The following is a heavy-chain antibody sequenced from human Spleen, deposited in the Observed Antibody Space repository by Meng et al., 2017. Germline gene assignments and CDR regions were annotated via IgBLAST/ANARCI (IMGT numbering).Heavy chain of an antibody. D-gene: IGHD2-15*01. Sequence: QVQLPQLGAGLLKTSETLSLTCAVYGGPFSGYYWSWIRQPPGKGLEWIGEINHSGSTNYNPSIKSRVTISGDTSKNQFSLKLSSVTAADTAVYYCARNRCSGGSCPWGQGTLVTVSS. CDR2: INHSGST. J-gene: IGHJ5*02. CDR3: ARNRCSGGSCP. V-gene: IGHV4-34*01. CDR1: GGPFSGYY.